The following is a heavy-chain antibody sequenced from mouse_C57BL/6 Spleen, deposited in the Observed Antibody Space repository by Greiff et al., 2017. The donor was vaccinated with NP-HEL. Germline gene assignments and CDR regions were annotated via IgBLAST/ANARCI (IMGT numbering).Heavy chain of an antibody. J-gene: IGHJ4*01. CDR2: IDPSDSYT. Sequence: VQLQQSGAELVKPGASVKLSCKASGYTFTSYWMQWVKQRPGQGLEWIGEIDPSDSYTNYNQKFKGKATLTVDTSSSTAYMQLSSLTSEDSAVYYCARGSYDYVYAMDYWGQGTSVTVSS. D-gene: IGHD2-4*01. CDR3: ARGSYDYVYAMDY. CDR1: GYTFTSYW. V-gene: IGHV1-50*01.